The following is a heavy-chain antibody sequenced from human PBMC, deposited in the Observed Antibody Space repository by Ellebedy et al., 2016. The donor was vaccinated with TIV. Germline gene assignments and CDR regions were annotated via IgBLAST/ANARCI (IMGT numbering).Heavy chain of an antibody. CDR1: GYTFTSYY. V-gene: IGHV1-8*02. Sequence: AASVKISCKASGYTFTSYYMHWVLQASGQGLEWMGWMIPKSGATVYSQKFQGRLTMTTNTPMTTAYMDLTDLKSEATAVYYCTTGGTKGEDNWGQGTLVIVSS. CDR2: MIPKSGAT. D-gene: IGHD3-10*01. CDR3: TTGGTKGEDN. J-gene: IGHJ4*02.